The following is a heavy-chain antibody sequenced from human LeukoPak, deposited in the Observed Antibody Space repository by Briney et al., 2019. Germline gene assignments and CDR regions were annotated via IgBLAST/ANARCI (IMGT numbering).Heavy chain of an antibody. V-gene: IGHV3-30*04. CDR2: ISYDGSNK. J-gene: IGHJ4*02. Sequence: GGSLRLSCAASGFTFSSYAMHWVRQAPGKGLEWVAVISYDGSNKYYADSVKGRFTISRDNAKNSLYLQMNSLRAEDTAVYYCARDKNHGDSYFAYWGQGILVTVSS. D-gene: IGHD4-17*01. CDR1: GFTFSSYA. CDR3: ARDKNHGDSYFAY.